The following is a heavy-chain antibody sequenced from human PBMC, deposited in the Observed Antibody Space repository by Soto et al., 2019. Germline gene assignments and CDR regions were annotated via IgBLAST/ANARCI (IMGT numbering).Heavy chain of an antibody. J-gene: IGHJ4*02. Sequence: PSETLSLTCTVSGGSISGSSYYWGWIRQPPGKGLEWIGNIYYSGSTYYNPSLKSRVTISVDTSKNQFSLKLSSVTAADTAVYYCMLGSGWKDFDYWGQGTLVTFSS. CDR2: IYYSGST. V-gene: IGHV4-39*01. D-gene: IGHD3-22*01. CDR1: GGSISGSSYY. CDR3: MLGSGWKDFDY.